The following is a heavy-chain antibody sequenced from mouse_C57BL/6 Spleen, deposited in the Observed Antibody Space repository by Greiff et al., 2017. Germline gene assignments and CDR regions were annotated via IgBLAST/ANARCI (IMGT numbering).Heavy chain of an antibody. CDR3: ARSGTRAMDY. V-gene: IGHV1-69*01. CDR1: GYTFTSYW. J-gene: IGHJ4*01. D-gene: IGHD4-1*01. Sequence: VQLQQPGAELVMPGASVKLSCKASGYTFTSYWMHWVKQRPGQGLEWIGEIDPSDSYPNYNQKFKGKSTLTVDKSSSTAYMQLSSLTSADSAVYYCARSGTRAMDYWGQGTSGT. CDR2: IDPSDSYP.